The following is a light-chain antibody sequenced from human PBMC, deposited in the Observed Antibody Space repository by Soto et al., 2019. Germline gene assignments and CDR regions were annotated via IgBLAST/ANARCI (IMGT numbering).Light chain of an antibody. J-gene: IGKJ3*01. Sequence: EIVLTQSPATLSLSPGEIATLSCRASQSVSSYLAWYQQKPGQAPRLLIYDASNRATGIPARFSGSGSGTDFPLTLSSLEPEDFAVYYCQQRSNWPPFTFGHGKKVDIK. CDR3: QQRSNWPPFT. V-gene: IGKV3-11*01. CDR1: QSVSSY. CDR2: DAS.